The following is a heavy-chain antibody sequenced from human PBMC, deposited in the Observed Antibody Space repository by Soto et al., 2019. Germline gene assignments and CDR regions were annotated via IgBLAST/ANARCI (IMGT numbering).Heavy chain of an antibody. CDR1: GYTFTSYG. D-gene: IGHD3-10*01. J-gene: IGHJ6*02. CDR3: ATGITMVRGVRGDYYYGMDV. V-gene: IGHV1-18*01. Sequence: QVQLVQSGAEVKKPGASVKVSCKASGYTFTSYGISWVRQAPGQGLEWMGWISAYNGNTNYAQKLQGRVTMTTDTSMSTAYMELRSLRSDDTAVYYCATGITMVRGVRGDYYYGMDVWGQGTTVTVSS. CDR2: ISAYNGNT.